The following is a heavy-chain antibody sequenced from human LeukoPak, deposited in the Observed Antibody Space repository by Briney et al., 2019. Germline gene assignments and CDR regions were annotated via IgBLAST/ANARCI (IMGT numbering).Heavy chain of an antibody. CDR1: GFTFSSYE. D-gene: IGHD1-1*01. CDR3: ARGLYNWNDDVFYFDY. J-gene: IGHJ4*02. CDR2: ISSSGSTI. Sequence: GGSLRLSCAASGFTFSSYEVNWVRQAPGKGLEWVSYISSSGSTIYYADSVKGRFTISRDNAKNSLYLQMNSLRAEDTAVYYCARGLYNWNDDVFYFDYWGQGTLVTVSS. V-gene: IGHV3-48*03.